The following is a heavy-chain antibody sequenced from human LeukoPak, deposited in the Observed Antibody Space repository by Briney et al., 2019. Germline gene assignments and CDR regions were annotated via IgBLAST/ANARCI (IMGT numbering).Heavy chain of an antibody. D-gene: IGHD1-7*01. V-gene: IGHV1-69*05. CDR3: ARDNYAGANWFDP. CDR1: GGTFSSYA. J-gene: IGHJ5*02. CDR2: IIPIFGTA. Sequence: GASVKVSCKASGGTFSSYAISWVRQAPGQGLEWMGGIIPIFGTANYAQKFQGRVTITTDESTSTAYMELSSLRSEHTALYYCARDNYAGANWFDPWGQGTLVTVSS.